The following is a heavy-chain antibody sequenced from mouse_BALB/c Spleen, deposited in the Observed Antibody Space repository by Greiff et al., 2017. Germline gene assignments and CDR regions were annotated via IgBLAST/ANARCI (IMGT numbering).Heavy chain of an antibody. CDR1: GFSLTSYD. CDR3: VRDRGPGAMDY. Sequence: QVQLKESGPGLVAASQSLSITCTVSGFSLTSYDISWIRQPPGKGLEWLGVIWTGGGTNYNSAFMSRLSISKDNSKSQVFLKMNSLQTDDTAIYYCVRDRGPGAMDYWGQGTSVTVSS. J-gene: IGHJ4*01. V-gene: IGHV2-9-2*01. CDR2: IWTGGGT.